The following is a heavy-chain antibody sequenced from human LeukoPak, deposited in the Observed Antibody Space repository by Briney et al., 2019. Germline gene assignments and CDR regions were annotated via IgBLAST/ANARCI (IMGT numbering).Heavy chain of an antibody. D-gene: IGHD6-13*01. CDR3: ATSGGGSSWSDPLYYYYYMDV. CDR1: GYTLTELS. Sequence: GASVKVSCKVSGYTLTELSMHWVRQAPGKGLEWMGGFDPEDGETIYAQKFQGRVTMTEDTSTDTAYMELSSLRSEDTVVYYCATSGGGSSWSDPLYYYYYMDVWGKGTTVTVSS. CDR2: FDPEDGET. J-gene: IGHJ6*03. V-gene: IGHV1-24*01.